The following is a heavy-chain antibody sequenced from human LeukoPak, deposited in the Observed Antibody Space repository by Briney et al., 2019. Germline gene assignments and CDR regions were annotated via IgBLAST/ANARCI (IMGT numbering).Heavy chain of an antibody. V-gene: IGHV3-7*01. Sequence: SGGSLRLSCAASGFTFSNFWMSWVGQAPGKGLEWVANINQDGSEKNYVDSVKGRFTVSRDNSKNTVYLQMNSLRDEDTAVYYCAREKQSGGTPFDYWGQGSLVTVSS. CDR3: AREKQSGGTPFDY. CDR2: INQDGSEK. J-gene: IGHJ4*02. CDR1: GFTFSNFW. D-gene: IGHD1-26*01.